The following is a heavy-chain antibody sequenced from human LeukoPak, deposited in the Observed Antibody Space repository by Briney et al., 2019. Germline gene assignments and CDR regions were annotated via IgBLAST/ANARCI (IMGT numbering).Heavy chain of an antibody. D-gene: IGHD3-9*01. Sequence: SETLSLTCTVSGGSISSSSYYWGWIRQPPGKGLEWIGSIYYSGSTYYNPSLKSRVTISVDTSKNQFSLKLSSVTAADTAVYYCARIDILTGYYSPRFDAFDIWGQGTMVTVSS. CDR1: GGSISSSSYY. CDR2: IYYSGST. CDR3: ARIDILTGYYSPRFDAFDI. J-gene: IGHJ3*02. V-gene: IGHV4-39*01.